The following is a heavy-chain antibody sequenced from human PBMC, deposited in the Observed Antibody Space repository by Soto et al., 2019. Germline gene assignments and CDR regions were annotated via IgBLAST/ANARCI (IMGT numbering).Heavy chain of an antibody. D-gene: IGHD6-19*01. V-gene: IGHV1-3*05. CDR1: GYTFTSYA. Sequence: QVQLVQSGAEEKKPGASVKVSCKASGYTFTSYAMHWVRQAPGQRLEWMGWINAGNGNTKYSQKYQGRVTITRDTSASTAYMELSGLRSEDTAVYYCARDLWAYSSGFDAFDIWGQGTMVTVSS. CDR2: INAGNGNT. J-gene: IGHJ3*02. CDR3: ARDLWAYSSGFDAFDI.